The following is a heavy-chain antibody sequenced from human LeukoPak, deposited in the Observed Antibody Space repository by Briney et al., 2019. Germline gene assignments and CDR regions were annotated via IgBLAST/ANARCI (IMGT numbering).Heavy chain of an antibody. V-gene: IGHV3-53*04. D-gene: IGHD6-19*01. CDR1: GFTVSSNY. Sequence: GGSLRLSCAASGFTVSSNYMSWVRQAPGKGLEWVSVIYSSGGTYYADSVKGRFTISRHNSKSTLYLEMNSLRAEDTAVYYCARGRAVARYYFDYWGQGTLVTVSS. CDR3: ARGRAVARYYFDY. J-gene: IGHJ4*02. CDR2: IYSSGGT.